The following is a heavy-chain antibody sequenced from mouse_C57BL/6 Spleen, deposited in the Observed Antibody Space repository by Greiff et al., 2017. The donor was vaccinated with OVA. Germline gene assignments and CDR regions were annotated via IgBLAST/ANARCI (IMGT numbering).Heavy chain of an antibody. J-gene: IGHJ2*01. CDR2: IDPSDSET. CDR1: GYTFTSYW. CDR3: AREGYDGPYFDY. V-gene: IGHV1-52*01. D-gene: IGHD2-3*01. Sequence: QVQLQQPGAELVRPGSSVKLSCKASGYTFTSYWMHWVKQRPIQGLEWIGNIDPSDSETHYNQKFKDKATLTVDKSSSTAYMQLSSLTSEDSAVYDCAREGYDGPYFDYWGQGTTLTVSS.